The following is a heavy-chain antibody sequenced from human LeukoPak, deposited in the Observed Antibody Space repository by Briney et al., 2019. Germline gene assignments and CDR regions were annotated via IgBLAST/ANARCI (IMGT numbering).Heavy chain of an antibody. D-gene: IGHD3-10*01. V-gene: IGHV3-30*04. CDR1: GFTFSSYA. CDR2: ISYDGSNK. CDR3: AKDYYGSGSYHDY. J-gene: IGHJ4*02. Sequence: PGRSLRLSCAASGFTFSSYAMHWVRQAPGKGLEWVAVISYDGSNKYYADSVKGRFTISRDNSKNTLYLQMNSLRAEDTAVYYCAKDYYGSGSYHDYWGQGTLVTVSS.